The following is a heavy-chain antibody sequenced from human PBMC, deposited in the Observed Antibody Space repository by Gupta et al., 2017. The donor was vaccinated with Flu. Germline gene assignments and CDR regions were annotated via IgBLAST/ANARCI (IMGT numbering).Heavy chain of an antibody. CDR2: INRDGTST. CDR1: GFTFSEHW. D-gene: IGHD5-24*01. V-gene: IGHV3-74*03. J-gene: IGHJ4*02. Sequence: EVQLVESGGGSVEPGGSMRLSCEASGFTFSEHWMHWIRQVPGKGPVWLSRINRDGTSTTSADFLEGRFTISRDNAKNMMFLQMLSLGTEDTAVYYCARDFVSRNGYHLFDLWGQGTLVTVSS. CDR3: ARDFVSRNGYHLFDL.